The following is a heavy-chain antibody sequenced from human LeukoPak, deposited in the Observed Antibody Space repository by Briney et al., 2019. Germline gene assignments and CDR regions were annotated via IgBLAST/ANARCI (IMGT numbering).Heavy chain of an antibody. D-gene: IGHD5-18*01. Sequence: GGSLRLSCVASGFTFSTYGMHWVRQAPGRGLDWVAFIWYDGTNKYYADSVKGRFIISRDNSKNTLYLQMNSLRLEDTAEYSCAKPYSYGYDYWGQGTLVTVSS. CDR1: GFTFSTYG. J-gene: IGHJ4*02. V-gene: IGHV3-30*02. CDR2: IWYDGTNK. CDR3: AKPYSYGYDY.